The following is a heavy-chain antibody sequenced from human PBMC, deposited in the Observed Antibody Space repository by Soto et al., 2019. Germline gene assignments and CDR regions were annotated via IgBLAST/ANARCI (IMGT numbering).Heavy chain of an antibody. D-gene: IGHD3-10*01. CDR2: IYSGGTT. CDR3: ASGSSGIYR. CDR1: GFTVSSNY. Sequence: EVQSVESGGGLVQPGGSLRLSCAASGFTVSSNYMTWVRQAPGKGLEWVSNIYSGGTTSYADSVKGRFTISRDNSKNTIFLYMHSLIDDDTSMYYCASGSSGIYRWGQGTLVTVSS. V-gene: IGHV3-66*01. J-gene: IGHJ4*02.